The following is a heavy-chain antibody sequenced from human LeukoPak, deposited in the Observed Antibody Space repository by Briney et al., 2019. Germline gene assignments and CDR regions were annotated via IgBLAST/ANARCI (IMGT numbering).Heavy chain of an antibody. CDR1: GGSTSSYY. D-gene: IGHD3-16*01. J-gene: IGHJ6*03. CDR2: IYYSGST. V-gene: IGHV4-59*01. Sequence: SETLSLTCTVSGGSTSSYYWSWIRQPPGKGLEWIGYIYYSGSTNYNPSLKSRVTISVDTSKNQFSLKLSSVTAADTAVYYCARGLRDLYYYYYYMDVWGKGTTVTVSS. CDR3: ARGLRDLYYYYYYMDV.